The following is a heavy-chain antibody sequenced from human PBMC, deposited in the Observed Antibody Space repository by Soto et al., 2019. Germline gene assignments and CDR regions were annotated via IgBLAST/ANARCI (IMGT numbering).Heavy chain of an antibody. Sequence: SETLSLTCTVSGGSFKSGSYSWSWIRQPPGKGLEWIGYVYHTGRTSYNPSLKSRVSISIDTSMNQFSLNLDSVTAADTAVYFCARDFAYFDSWGQGTLVTVSS. D-gene: IGHD3-3*01. J-gene: IGHJ4*02. CDR1: GGSFKSGSYS. CDR3: ARDFAYFDS. CDR2: VYHTGRT. V-gene: IGHV4-61*01.